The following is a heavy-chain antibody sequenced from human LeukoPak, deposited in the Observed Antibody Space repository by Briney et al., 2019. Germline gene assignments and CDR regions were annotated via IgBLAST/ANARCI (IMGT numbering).Heavy chain of an antibody. Sequence: PSETLSLTCTVSGGSISSYYWSWIRQPAGKGLEWIGRIYTSGSTNYNPSLKSRVTMSVDTSKNQFSLKLSSVTAAATAVYYCARRIAAAGTDAFDIWGQGTMVTVSS. J-gene: IGHJ3*02. CDR3: ARRIAAAGTDAFDI. CDR1: GGSISSYY. V-gene: IGHV4-4*07. D-gene: IGHD6-13*01. CDR2: IYTSGST.